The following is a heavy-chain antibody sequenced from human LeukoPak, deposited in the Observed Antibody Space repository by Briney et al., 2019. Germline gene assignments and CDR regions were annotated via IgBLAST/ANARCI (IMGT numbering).Heavy chain of an antibody. J-gene: IGHJ1*01. CDR3: ARDGRGSCSSINCYLFQH. D-gene: IGHD2-2*01. CDR1: GFTFNTYG. Sequence: GGSLRLSCAASGFTFNTYGMSWVRQAPGKGLEWVSAISGSGGTTYYTDSVKGRFTISRDNSKNTLYLQMSSLRAEDTAMYYCARDGRGSCSSINCYLFQHWGQGTLVTVSS. V-gene: IGHV3-23*01. CDR2: ISGSGGTT.